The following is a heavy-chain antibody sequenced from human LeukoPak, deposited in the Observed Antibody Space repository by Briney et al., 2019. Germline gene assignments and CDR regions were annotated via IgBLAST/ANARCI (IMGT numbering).Heavy chain of an antibody. D-gene: IGHD6-13*01. CDR2: INHSGST. Sequence: SETLSLTCAVYGGSFSGYYWSWIRQPPGKGLEWIGEINHSGSTNYNPSLKSRVTISVDTSKNQFSLKLSSVTAADTAVYYCARGFETRSSSWYLNYWGQGTLGTVSS. CDR3: ARGFETRSSSWYLNY. J-gene: IGHJ4*02. CDR1: GGSFSGYY. V-gene: IGHV4-34*01.